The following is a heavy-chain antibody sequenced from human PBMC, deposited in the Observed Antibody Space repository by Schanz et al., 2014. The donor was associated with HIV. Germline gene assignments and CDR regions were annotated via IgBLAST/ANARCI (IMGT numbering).Heavy chain of an antibody. J-gene: IGHJ5*02. D-gene: IGHD3-16*01. CDR1: GGTFSTYA. CDR2: IIPIFGSP. V-gene: IGHV1-69*06. Sequence: QVHLVQSGAEVTKPGSSVKVSCKPSGGTFSTYAVSWVRQAPGQGLEYMGGIIPIFGSPKYAQKFQGRVTITADKSTSIAYMELSSLRSEDTAIYYCARHLPGGLFSPLNLWGQGTLVTVSS. CDR3: ARHLPGGLFSPLNL.